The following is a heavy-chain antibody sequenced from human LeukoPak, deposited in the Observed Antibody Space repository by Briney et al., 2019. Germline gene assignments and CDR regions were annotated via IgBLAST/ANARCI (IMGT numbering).Heavy chain of an antibody. Sequence: GGSLRLSCAASGFTFSSYAMSWVRQAPGKGLEWVANIKQDGSEKYYVDSVKGRFTISRDNAKNSLYLQMNSLRAEDTAVYYCARENYFDYWGQGTLVTVSS. CDR3: ARENYFDY. V-gene: IGHV3-7*01. J-gene: IGHJ4*02. CDR2: IKQDGSEK. CDR1: GFTFSSYA.